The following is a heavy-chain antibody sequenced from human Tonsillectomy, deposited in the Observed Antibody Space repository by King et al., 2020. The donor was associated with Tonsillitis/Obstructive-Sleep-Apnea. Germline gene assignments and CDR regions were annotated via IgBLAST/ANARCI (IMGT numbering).Heavy chain of an antibody. CDR3: ARPKRGYAYYYYGMDV. D-gene: IGHD2-2*01. Sequence: VQLVESGGGVVQPGRSLRLSCAASGFTFSSYGMHWVRQAPGKGLEWVAVIWYDGSNKYYADSVKGRFTISRDNSKNTLYLQMNSLRAEDTAVYYCARPKRGYAYYYYGMDVWGQGTTVTVSS. J-gene: IGHJ6*02. V-gene: IGHV3-33*01. CDR1: GFTFSSYG. CDR2: IWYDGSNK.